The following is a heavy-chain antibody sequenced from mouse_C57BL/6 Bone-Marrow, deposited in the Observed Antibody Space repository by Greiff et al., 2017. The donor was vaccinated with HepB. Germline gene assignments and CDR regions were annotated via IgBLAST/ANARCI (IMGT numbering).Heavy chain of an antibody. D-gene: IGHD4-1*01. Sequence: QVQLQQPGAELVKPGASVKLSCKASGYTFTSYWMHWVKQRPGQGLEWIGMIHPNSGSTNYNEKFKSKATLTVDKSSSTAYMQLSSLTSEDSAVYYCARRGANWDDWYFDVWVTGTTVTVSS. CDR3: ARRGANWDDWYFDV. J-gene: IGHJ1*03. CDR1: GYTFTSYW. CDR2: IHPNSGST. V-gene: IGHV1-64*01.